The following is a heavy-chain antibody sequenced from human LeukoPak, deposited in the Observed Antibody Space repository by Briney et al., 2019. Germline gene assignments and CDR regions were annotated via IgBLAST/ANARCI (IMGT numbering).Heavy chain of an antibody. D-gene: IGHD6-13*01. CDR3: ARDSSSWYGGFDP. Sequence: SETLSLTCAVSGYSISSGYYWGWIRQPPGKGLEWIGSIYHSGSTYYNPSLKSRVTISVDTSKNQFSLKLSSVTAADTAVYYCARDSSSWYGGFDPWGQGTLVTVSS. CDR1: GYSISSGYY. V-gene: IGHV4-38-2*02. J-gene: IGHJ5*02. CDR2: IYHSGST.